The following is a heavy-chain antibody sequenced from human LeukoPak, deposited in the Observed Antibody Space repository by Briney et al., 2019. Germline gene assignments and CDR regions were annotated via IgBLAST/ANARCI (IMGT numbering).Heavy chain of an antibody. J-gene: IGHJ4*02. D-gene: IGHD2-2*01. CDR2: IIPIFGTA. Sequence: GSSVKVSCKASGGTFSSYAISWVRQAPGQGLEWMGGIIPIFGTANYAQKFQGRVTITADESTSTAYMEPSSLRSEDTAVYYCASKCSSTSCYYFDYWGQGTLVTVSS. CDR3: ASKCSSTSCYYFDY. CDR1: GGTFSSYA. V-gene: IGHV1-69*01.